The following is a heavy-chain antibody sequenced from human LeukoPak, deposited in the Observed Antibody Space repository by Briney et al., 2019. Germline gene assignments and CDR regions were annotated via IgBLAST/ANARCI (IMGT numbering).Heavy chain of an antibody. V-gene: IGHV1-69*06. CDR3: EALTGANHAFDI. J-gene: IGHJ3*02. CDR2: IIPIFGTA. D-gene: IGHD3-9*01. CDR1: GGMFSSYA. Sequence: SVKVSCYPFGGMFSSYAISWVRQAPGQGLEWMGGIIPIFGTANYAQKFQGRVTITADKSTCTAYMELSSLRAEDTAVYYCEALTGANHAFDIWGQGTMVTLSS.